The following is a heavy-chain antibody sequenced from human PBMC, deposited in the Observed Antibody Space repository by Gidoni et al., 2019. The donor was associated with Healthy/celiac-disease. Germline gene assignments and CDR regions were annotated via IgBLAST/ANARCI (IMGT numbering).Heavy chain of an antibody. Sequence: EVQLVQSGAEVNKPGESLKISCKVSGYSFTSYWIGWVRQMPGKGLEWMGIIYPGDSDTRYSPSFQGQVTISADKSISTAYLQWSSLKASDTAMYYCARQYSSSWGENYFDYWGQGTLVTVSS. CDR2: IYPGDSDT. CDR1: GYSFTSYW. D-gene: IGHD6-13*01. V-gene: IGHV5-51*01. J-gene: IGHJ4*02. CDR3: ARQYSSSWGENYFDY.